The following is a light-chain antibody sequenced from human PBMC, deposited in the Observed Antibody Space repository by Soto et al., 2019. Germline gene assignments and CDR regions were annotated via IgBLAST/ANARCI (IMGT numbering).Light chain of an antibody. J-gene: IGLJ1*01. CDR2: GNS. CDR1: SSNIGATYD. CDR3: QSYDSSLSAHYV. Sequence: QSALTQPPSVSWAPGQSVTISCTGSSSNIGATYDVQWYQQLPGTAPKLLIYGNSNRPSGVPDRFSGSKSGTSASLAITGLQADDEADYYCQSYDSSLSAHYVFGTGTKVTVL. V-gene: IGLV1-40*01.